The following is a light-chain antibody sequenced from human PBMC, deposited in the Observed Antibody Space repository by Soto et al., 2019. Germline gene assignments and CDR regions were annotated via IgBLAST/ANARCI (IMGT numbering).Light chain of an antibody. V-gene: IGKV2-30*02. CDR3: MQGTYRRT. CDR1: QSLVHSDGNTY. J-gene: IGKJ1*01. CDR2: RVS. Sequence: DIVITQSPLSLPFTLLHPSSISCRASQSLVHSDGNTYLNWYQQRPGQSPRRLIYRVSNRDSGVPDRFSGSGSATDFTLKISRVEAEDVGVYYCMQGTYRRTFGQGTKVDIK.